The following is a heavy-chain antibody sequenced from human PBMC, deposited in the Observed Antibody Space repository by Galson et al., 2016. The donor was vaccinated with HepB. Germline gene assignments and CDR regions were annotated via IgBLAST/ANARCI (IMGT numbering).Heavy chain of an antibody. CDR1: GFSLSTRGMG. Sequence: PALVKPTQTLTLTCTFSGFSLSTRGMGVHWIRQPPGKALEWLALIYWDDDNRYSPSLRSRPTITKDTSKNQVVLTMTDIDPLDTATYYCTNSNGWLSLYWGQGTLVSVSS. V-gene: IGHV2-5*02. J-gene: IGHJ4*02. CDR3: TNSNGWLSLY. CDR2: IYWDDDN. D-gene: IGHD3-22*01.